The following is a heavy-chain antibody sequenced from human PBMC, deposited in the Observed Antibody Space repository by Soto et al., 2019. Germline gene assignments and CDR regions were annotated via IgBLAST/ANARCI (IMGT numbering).Heavy chain of an antibody. CDR1: GGSISSYY. CDR2: IYYSGST. V-gene: IGHV4-59*01. Sequence: QVQLQESGPGLVKPSETLSLTCTVSGGSISSYYWSWIRQPPGKGLEWIGYIYYSGSTNYNPSLKSRVAISVDTSKNQFSLKLSSVTAADTAVYYCARLPVAAPYYMDVWGKRTTVTVSS. CDR3: ARLPVAAPYYMDV. D-gene: IGHD6-6*01. J-gene: IGHJ6*03.